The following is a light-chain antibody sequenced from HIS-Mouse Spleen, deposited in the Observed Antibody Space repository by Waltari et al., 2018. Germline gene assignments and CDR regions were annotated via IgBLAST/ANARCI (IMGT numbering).Light chain of an antibody. CDR3: CSYAGSYTWV. J-gene: IGLJ3*02. CDR2: DVS. Sequence: QSALTQPRSVSGSPGQSVTLSCTGTSSDVGGSNYVSWSQQHPGKAPKLMIYDVSKRPSGVPDRFSGSKSGNTASLTISGLQAEDEADYYCCSYAGSYTWVFGGGTKLTVL. CDR1: SSDVGGSNY. V-gene: IGLV2-11*01.